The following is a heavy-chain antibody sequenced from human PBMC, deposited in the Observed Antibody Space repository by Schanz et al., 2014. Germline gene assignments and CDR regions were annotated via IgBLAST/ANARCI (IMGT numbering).Heavy chain of an antibody. V-gene: IGHV1-46*02. CDR1: GYSFNLFG. J-gene: IGHJ4*02. Sequence: QVQLVQSGAEVQKPGASVMLSCKTSGYSFNLFGVSWVRQAPGQGFEWMGLISPSGGSTSYAQKFQGRVTMTRDTSISTAYMELSSLRSDDTAVYYCARELRLEYYFDYWGQGTQVTVSS. CDR2: ISPSGGST. D-gene: IGHD4-17*01. CDR3: ARELRLEYYFDY.